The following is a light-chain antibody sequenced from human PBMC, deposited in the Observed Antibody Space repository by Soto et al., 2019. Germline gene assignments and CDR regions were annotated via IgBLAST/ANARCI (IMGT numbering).Light chain of an antibody. J-gene: IGKJ1*01. CDR2: GAS. Sequence: ALTQSPGSLSSSPGERATLSCRASQSVSSNYLAWYQQKPGQAPRLLIYGASSRATGIPDRFSGSGSGTDSTLTINRLEPEDFAVYYCQHYGSSGTFGQGTKVDIK. V-gene: IGKV3-20*01. CDR1: QSVSSNY. CDR3: QHYGSSGT.